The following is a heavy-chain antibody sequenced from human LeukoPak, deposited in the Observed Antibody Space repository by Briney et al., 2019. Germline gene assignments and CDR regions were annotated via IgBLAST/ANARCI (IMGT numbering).Heavy chain of an antibody. V-gene: IGHV3-21*01. CDR2: ISSSSSYI. CDR1: GFTFSSYS. Sequence: PGGSLRLSRAASGFTFSSYSMNWVRQAPGKGLEWVSSISSSSSYIYYADSVKGRFTISRDNAKNSLYLQMNSLRAEDTAVYYCARDLGSSWLKYFDYWGQGTLVTVSS. D-gene: IGHD6-13*01. CDR3: ARDLGSSWLKYFDY. J-gene: IGHJ4*02.